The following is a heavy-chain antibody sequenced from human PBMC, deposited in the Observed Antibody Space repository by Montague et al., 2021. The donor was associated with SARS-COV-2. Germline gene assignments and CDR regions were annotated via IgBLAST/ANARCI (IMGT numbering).Heavy chain of an antibody. CDR1: GGSISSYY. CDR2: INHSGST. J-gene: IGHJ6*02. CDR3: ARIRCITIFGVVITPYYYGMDV. Sequence: SETLSLTCTVSGGSISSYYWSWIRQPPGKGLEWIGEINHSGSTNYNPSLKSRVTISVDTSKNQFSLKLSSVTAADTAVYYCARIRCITIFGVVITPYYYGMDVWGQGTTVTVSS. D-gene: IGHD3-3*01. V-gene: IGHV4-34*01.